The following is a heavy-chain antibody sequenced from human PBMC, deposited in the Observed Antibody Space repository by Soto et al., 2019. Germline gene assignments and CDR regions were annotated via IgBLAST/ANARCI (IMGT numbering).Heavy chain of an antibody. D-gene: IGHD2-21*02. CDR1: GYSFTSYW. CDR2: IYPGDSDT. Sequence: PGESLKISCKGSGYSFTSYWIGWVRQMPGKGLEWMGIIYPGDSDTRYSPSFQGQVTISADKSISTAYLQWSGLKASDTAMYYCARQSAYCGGDCYSYYYYYGMDVWGQGTTVTVSS. CDR3: ARQSAYCGGDCYSYYYYYGMDV. V-gene: IGHV5-51*01. J-gene: IGHJ6*02.